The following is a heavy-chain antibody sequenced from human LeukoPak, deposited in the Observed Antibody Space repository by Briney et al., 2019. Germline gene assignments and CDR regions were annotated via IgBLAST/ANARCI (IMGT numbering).Heavy chain of an antibody. V-gene: IGHV4-39*07. Sequence: PSETLSLTCTVSGGSISSSSYYWGWIRQPPGKGLEWIGSIYYSGSTYYNPSLKSRVTISVDTSKNQFSLKLSSVTAADTAVYYCASRVGVGSMGGYWGQGTLVTVSS. CDR2: IYYSGST. CDR3: ASRVGVGSMGGY. J-gene: IGHJ4*02. D-gene: IGHD1-26*01. CDR1: GGSISSSSYY.